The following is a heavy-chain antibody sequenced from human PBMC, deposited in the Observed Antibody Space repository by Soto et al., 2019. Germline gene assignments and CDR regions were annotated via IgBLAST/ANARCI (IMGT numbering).Heavy chain of an antibody. Sequence: ASVKVSCKASGGTFKSFTFTWVRQAPGQGLEWMGGIIPIFETANYAQKFQDRVTITADESTSTVYMELSSLRSADTAVYYCATKGVSGWFFDYWGQGTVVTVSS. CDR2: IIPIFETA. J-gene: IGHJ4*02. D-gene: IGHD6-19*01. CDR1: GGTFKSFT. CDR3: ATKGVSGWFFDY. V-gene: IGHV1-69*13.